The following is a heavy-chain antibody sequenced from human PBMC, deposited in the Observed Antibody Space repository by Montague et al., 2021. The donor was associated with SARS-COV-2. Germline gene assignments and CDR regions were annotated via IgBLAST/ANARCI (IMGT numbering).Heavy chain of an antibody. J-gene: IGHJ5*02. D-gene: IGHD2-8*02. CDR1: GGTFRGYY. CDR2: TFHNGYT. CDR3: ARHTVSEDGSFFRSSFDP. Sequence: SETLSLTCTVSGGTFRGYYWNWIRQPPGKGLEWIGYTFHNGYTKYNPSLESRVTLSVDTPGNQFFLSLRSVTASDTATYFCARHTVSEDGSFFRSSFDPWGQGAQVTVSS. V-gene: IGHV4-59*08.